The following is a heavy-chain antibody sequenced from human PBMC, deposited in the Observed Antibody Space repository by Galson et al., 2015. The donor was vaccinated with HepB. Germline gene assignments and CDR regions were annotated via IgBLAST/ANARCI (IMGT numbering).Heavy chain of an antibody. D-gene: IGHD3-22*01. V-gene: IGHV3-23*01. Sequence: SLRLSCAASGFTFSSYAMSWVRQAPGKGLEWVSAISGSGGSTYYADSVKGRFTISRDNSKNTLYLQMNSLRAEDTAVYYCAKDGKGYYDSSGYYDYWGQGTLVTVSS. CDR1: GFTFSSYA. CDR2: ISGSGGST. J-gene: IGHJ4*02. CDR3: AKDGKGYYDSSGYYDY.